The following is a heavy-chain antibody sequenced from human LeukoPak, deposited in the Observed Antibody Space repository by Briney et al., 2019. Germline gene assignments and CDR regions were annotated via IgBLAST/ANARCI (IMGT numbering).Heavy chain of an antibody. V-gene: IGHV3-23*01. CDR2: ISGSGAST. D-gene: IGHD6-19*01. J-gene: IGHJ4*02. CDR1: GFAFSSYA. CDR3: ARDLNTGYSSGWYIDY. Sequence: PGGSLRLSCAASGFAFSSYAMSWVRQAPGKGLEWVSGISGSGASTYYADSVKGRFTISRDNSKNTLYVQMNSLRAEDTAVYYCARDLNTGYSSGWYIDYWGQGTLVTVSS.